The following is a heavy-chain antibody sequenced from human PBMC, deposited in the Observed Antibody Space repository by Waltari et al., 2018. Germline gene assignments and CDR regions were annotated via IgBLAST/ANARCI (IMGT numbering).Heavy chain of an antibody. V-gene: IGHV3-33*05. J-gene: IGHJ6*02. CDR3: AREYSRICFHALDG. D-gene: IGHD6-13*01. CDR2: IQYDGSSK. CDR1: GFTLGNYG. Sequence: QVHVVESGGGVVQPGGSLRLSCAASGFTLGNYGMHWVRQGPGKGVEWVEVIQYDGSSKNYADSVKGRFTISRENSKNTLYLEMKSLRAEDTAVYYCAREYSRICFHALDGWGQGTAVTVSS.